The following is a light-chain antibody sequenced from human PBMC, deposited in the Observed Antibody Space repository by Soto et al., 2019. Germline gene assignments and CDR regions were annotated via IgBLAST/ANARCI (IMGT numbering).Light chain of an antibody. V-gene: IGLV8-61*01. Sequence: QTVVTQAPSFSVSTGGTVILTCGLTSGSVSTSYYPSWYQQSPGLAPRTLIYNTTTRSSGVPDRFSGSILGNKAALTITGAQSDDESDYLCALYVGSGTVVFGGGTKVTVL. J-gene: IGLJ2*01. CDR3: ALYVGSGTVV. CDR2: NTT. CDR1: SGSVSTSYY.